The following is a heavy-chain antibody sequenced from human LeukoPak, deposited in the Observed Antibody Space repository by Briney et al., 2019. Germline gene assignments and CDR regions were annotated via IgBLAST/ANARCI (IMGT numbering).Heavy chain of an antibody. Sequence: ASVKVSCKASGYTFTGYYMHWVRQAPGQGLEWMGWINPNSGGTNYAQKFQGRVTITADKSTSTAYMELSSLRSEDTAVYYCASQWELLGGKYYYYYMDVWGKGTTVTVSS. D-gene: IGHD1-26*01. V-gene: IGHV1-2*02. CDR3: ASQWELLGGKYYYYYMDV. CDR1: GYTFTGYY. CDR2: INPNSGGT. J-gene: IGHJ6*03.